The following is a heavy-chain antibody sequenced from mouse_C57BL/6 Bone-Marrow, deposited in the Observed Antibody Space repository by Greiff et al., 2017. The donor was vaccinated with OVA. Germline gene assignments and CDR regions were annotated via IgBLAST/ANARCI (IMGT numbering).Heavy chain of an antibody. D-gene: IGHD2-5*01. CDR1: GFTFSDYY. V-gene: IGHV5-16*01. Sequence: DVKLVESEGGLVQPGSSMKLSCTASGFTFSDYYMAWVRQVPEKGLEWVANINYDGSSTYYLDSLKSRFIISRDNAKNILYLQMSSLKSEDTATYYCARGHSNYGGGYFDYWGQGTTLTVSS. CDR2: INYDGSST. J-gene: IGHJ2*01. CDR3: ARGHSNYGGGYFDY.